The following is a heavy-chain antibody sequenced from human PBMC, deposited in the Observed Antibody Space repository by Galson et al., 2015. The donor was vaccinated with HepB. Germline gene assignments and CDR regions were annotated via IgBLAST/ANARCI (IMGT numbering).Heavy chain of an antibody. D-gene: IGHD2-2*01. CDR1: GFTFSSYG. V-gene: IGHV3-33*01. CDR3: ARVGGYCSSTSCYPYYGMDV. J-gene: IGHJ6*02. CDR2: IWYDGGNK. Sequence: SLRLSCAASGFTFSSYGMHWVRQAPGKGLEWVAVIWYDGGNKYYADSVKGRFTISRDNAKNSLYLQMNSLRAEDTAVYYCARVGGYCSSTSCYPYYGMDVWGQGTTVTVSS.